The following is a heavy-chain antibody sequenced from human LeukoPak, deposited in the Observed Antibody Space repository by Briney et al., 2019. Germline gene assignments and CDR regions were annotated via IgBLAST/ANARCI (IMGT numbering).Heavy chain of an antibody. CDR1: GGSIGSYY. J-gene: IGHJ3*02. CDR3: ARSGQPPDAFDI. V-gene: IGHV4-59*01. CDR2: IYYSGST. Sequence: SETLSLTCTVSGGSIGSYYWSWIRQPPGKGLEWIGYIYYSGSTNYNPSLKSRVTISVDTSKNQFSLKLSSVTAADTAVYYCARSGQPPDAFDIWGQGTMVTVSS. D-gene: IGHD3-10*01.